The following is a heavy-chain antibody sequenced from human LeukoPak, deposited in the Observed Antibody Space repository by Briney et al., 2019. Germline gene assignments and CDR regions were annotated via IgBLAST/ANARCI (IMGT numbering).Heavy chain of an antibody. CDR3: AKDRIAAPGISSDD. D-gene: IGHD6-6*01. J-gene: IGHJ4*02. CDR1: GFTFSSYA. CDR2: ISGSGGST. V-gene: IGHV3-23*01. Sequence: GGSLRLSCAASGFTFSSYAMSWVRQAPGKGLEWVSAISGSGGSTYCADSVKGRFTISRDNSKNTLYLQMNSLRAEDTAVYYCAKDRIAAPGISSDDGGQGSLVTVYS.